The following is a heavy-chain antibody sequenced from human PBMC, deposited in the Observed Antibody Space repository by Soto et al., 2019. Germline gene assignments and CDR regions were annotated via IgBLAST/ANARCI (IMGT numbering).Heavy chain of an antibody. CDR2: IYPGDSDT. V-gene: IGHV5-51*01. Sequence: RGESLKISCKGSGYSFTSYWIGWVRQMPGKGLEWMGIIYPGDSDTRYSPSFQGQVTISADKSISTAYLQWSSLKASDTAMYYCARRNTPYDSSGPRDAFDIWGQGTMVTVSS. J-gene: IGHJ3*02. D-gene: IGHD3-22*01. CDR3: ARRNTPYDSSGPRDAFDI. CDR1: GYSFTSYW.